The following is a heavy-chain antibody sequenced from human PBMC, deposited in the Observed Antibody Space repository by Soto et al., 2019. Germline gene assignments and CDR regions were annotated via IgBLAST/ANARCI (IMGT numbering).Heavy chain of an antibody. J-gene: IGHJ3*02. Sequence: GGSLRLSCAASGFTFSSYGMHWVRQAPGKGLEWVAVIWYDGSNKYYADSVKGRFTISRDSSKNTLYLQMNSLRAEDTAVYYCARDFTNWNDVWFAFDIWGQGTMVTVSS. CDR1: GFTFSSYG. V-gene: IGHV3-33*01. CDR2: IWYDGSNK. CDR3: ARDFTNWNDVWFAFDI. D-gene: IGHD1-20*01.